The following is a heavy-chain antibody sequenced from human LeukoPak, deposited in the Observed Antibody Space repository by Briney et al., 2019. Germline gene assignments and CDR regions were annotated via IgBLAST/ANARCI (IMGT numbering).Heavy chain of an antibody. V-gene: IGHV4-4*02. CDR3: ARDPHTSDQPDY. Sequence: SGTLSLTCALSGASISDTHWWSWVRQPPGKGLEWIGEIYRGGSPNYNPSLRSRVAISEDRFTNHFSLKLSSVTAADTAVYYCARDPHTSDQPDYWGQGTLVTVSS. D-gene: IGHD6-19*01. CDR2: IYRGGSP. J-gene: IGHJ4*02. CDR1: GASISDTHW.